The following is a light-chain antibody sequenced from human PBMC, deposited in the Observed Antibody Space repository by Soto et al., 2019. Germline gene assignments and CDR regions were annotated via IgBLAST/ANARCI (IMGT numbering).Light chain of an antibody. J-gene: IGKJ2*01. CDR1: QSISSK. Sequence: EIVMTQSPATLSVSPGERASLSCRASQSISSKLAWYQQKPGQAPRLLTYDASTRATDIPARFSGSGSGTEFTLTINSLQSDDFAVYYCQQYSQWPPYTFGQGTKVDIK. CDR3: QQYSQWPPYT. V-gene: IGKV3-15*01. CDR2: DAS.